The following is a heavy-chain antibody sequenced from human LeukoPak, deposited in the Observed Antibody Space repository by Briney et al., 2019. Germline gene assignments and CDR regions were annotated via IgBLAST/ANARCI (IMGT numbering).Heavy chain of an antibody. J-gene: IGHJ3*01. Sequence: SETLSLTCTVSGGSISSSSYYWGWIRQPPGKGLEWIGSIYYSGSTYYNPSLKSRVTISVDTSKNQFSLKLSSVTAADTAVYYCARELTDVAGDGLDVWGQGTMVTVSS. V-gene: IGHV4-39*02. D-gene: IGHD5-12*01. CDR3: ARELTDVAGDGLDV. CDR2: IYYSGST. CDR1: GGSISSSSYY.